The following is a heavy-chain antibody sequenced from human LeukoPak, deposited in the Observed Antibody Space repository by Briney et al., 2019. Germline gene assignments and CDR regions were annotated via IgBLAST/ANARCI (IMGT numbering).Heavy chain of an antibody. V-gene: IGHV4-61*08. CDR2: IYYISNT. Sequence: SETLSLTCTVSGASVGSAGYYWSWIRQPPGGGLEWIGYIYYISNTNYNPSLKSRVTMSVDPSKNQFSLKLNSVTAADTAVYYCARTQSQSGSYHYYFGYWGQGTLVTVSS. D-gene: IGHD1-26*01. CDR1: GASVGSAGYY. J-gene: IGHJ4*02. CDR3: ARTQSQSGSYHYYFGY.